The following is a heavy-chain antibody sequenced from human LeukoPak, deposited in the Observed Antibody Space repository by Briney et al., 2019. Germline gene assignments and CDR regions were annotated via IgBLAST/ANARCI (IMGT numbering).Heavy chain of an antibody. CDR1: GFTFSSYS. Sequence: GGSLRLSCAAPGFTFSSYSMNWVRQAPGKGLEWVSYISSSSSTISYADSVKGRFTIARDNAKNSLYLQMNSLRDEDTAVYYCARDHNWGFDCWGQGILVTVSS. D-gene: IGHD7-27*01. V-gene: IGHV3-48*02. CDR3: ARDHNWGFDC. J-gene: IGHJ4*02. CDR2: ISSSSSTI.